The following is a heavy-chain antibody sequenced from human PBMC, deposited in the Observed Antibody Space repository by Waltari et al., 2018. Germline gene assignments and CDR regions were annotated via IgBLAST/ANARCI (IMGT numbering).Heavy chain of an antibody. Sequence: QVQLVQSGAEVKKPGASVKVSCKASGYTFTDYYIHWVRQPPGQGLEWMGRINPNTGGTNYAQKFQGRVTLTRDTSISTAYMDLSRLRSDDTAVYYCARTPVLDYYYPMDVWGQGTTVTVSS. CDR3: ARTPVLDYYYPMDV. CDR2: INPNTGGT. CDR1: GYTFTDYY. V-gene: IGHV1-2*06. D-gene: IGHD3-3*01. J-gene: IGHJ6*02.